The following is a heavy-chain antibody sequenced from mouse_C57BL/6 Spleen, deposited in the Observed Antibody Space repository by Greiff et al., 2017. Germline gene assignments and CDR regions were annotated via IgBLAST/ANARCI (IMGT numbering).Heavy chain of an antibody. CDR1: GFTFSDYY. J-gene: IGHJ3*01. CDR2: ISNGGGST. Sequence: DVMLVESGGGLVQPGGSLKLSCAASGFTFSDYYMYWVRQTPEKRLEWVAYISNGGGSTYYPDTVKGRFTISRDNAKNTLYLQMSRLKSEDTAMYYCARGDDGYYPFAYWGQGTLVTVSA. CDR3: ARGDDGYYPFAY. D-gene: IGHD2-3*01. V-gene: IGHV5-12*01.